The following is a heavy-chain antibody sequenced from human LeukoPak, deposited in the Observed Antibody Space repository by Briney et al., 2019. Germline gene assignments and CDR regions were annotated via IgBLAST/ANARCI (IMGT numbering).Heavy chain of an antibody. D-gene: IGHD2-8*01. CDR1: GYTFTSYG. V-gene: IGHV1-18*01. Sequence: ASVTVSFKASGYTFTSYGISWVRQAPGQGLEWMGWISAYNGATNYAQELQGRVTMTTDTSTSTAYMELRSLRSDDTAVYYCARDAKVYATPFDYWGQGTLVTVSS. CDR2: ISAYNGAT. J-gene: IGHJ4*02. CDR3: ARDAKVYATPFDY.